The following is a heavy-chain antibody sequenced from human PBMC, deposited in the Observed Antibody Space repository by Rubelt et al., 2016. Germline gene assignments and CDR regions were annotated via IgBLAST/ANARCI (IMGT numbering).Heavy chain of an antibody. CDR2: IYHSGST. CDR3: ARDRGGYSSGWYSFDY. D-gene: IGHD6-19*01. CDR1: GYSISSGYY. V-gene: IGHV4-38-2*02. J-gene: IGHJ4*02. Sequence: QVQLQESGPGLVKPSETLSLTCTVSGYSISSGYYWGWIRQPPGKGLEWIGSIYHSGSTYYNPSLKIRVTISVDTSKNQFSLKLSSVTAADTAVYYCARDRGGYSSGWYSFDYWGQGTLVTVSS.